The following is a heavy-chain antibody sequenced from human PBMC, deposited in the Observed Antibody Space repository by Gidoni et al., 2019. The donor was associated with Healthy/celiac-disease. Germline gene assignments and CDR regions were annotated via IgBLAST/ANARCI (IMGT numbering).Heavy chain of an antibody. CDR3: ASAPNYDSSGRNYYGMDV. V-gene: IGHV3-9*01. CDR1: GFTFDDYA. D-gene: IGHD3-22*01. J-gene: IGHJ6*02. CDR2: ISWNSGSI. Sequence: EVQLVESGGGLVQPGRSLRLSCAASGFTFDDYAMHWVRQAPGKGLEWVSGISWNSGSIGYADSVKGRFTISRDNAKNSLYLQMNSLRAEDTALYYCASAPNYDSSGRNYYGMDVWGQGTTVTVSS.